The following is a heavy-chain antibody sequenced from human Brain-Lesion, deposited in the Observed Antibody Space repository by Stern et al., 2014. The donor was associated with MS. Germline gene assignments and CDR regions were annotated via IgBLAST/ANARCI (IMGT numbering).Heavy chain of an antibody. D-gene: IGHD2-15*01. J-gene: IGHJ5*02. Sequence: QVQLQESGPGLVKPSETLSLTCTVAGGSVSSTSYAWAWIRQPPGKGLEWIGTIYYSGNTSSSPSLQSRLTISLETSKHQFSLQLGFVTAADTAVYYCAGEEDIRYCSGGSCTGNWFDPWGQGTLVTVSS. CDR1: GGSVSSTSYA. V-gene: IGHV4-39*01. CDR2: IYYSGNT. CDR3: AGEEDIRYCSGGSCTGNWFDP.